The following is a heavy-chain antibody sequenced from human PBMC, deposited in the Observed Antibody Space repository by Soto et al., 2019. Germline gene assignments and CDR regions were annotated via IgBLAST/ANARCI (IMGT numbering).Heavy chain of an antibody. CDR3: ARGWWEREGYVMDV. J-gene: IGHJ6*02. CDR1: GGSIIGYY. D-gene: IGHD1-26*01. V-gene: IGHV4-59*08. Sequence: SETLSLTCTVSGGSIIGYYWAWVRQPPERGLEWIGFIYYDGTISSNPSLNSRVTISDDTSTNQIFLTLTSVTAADTAVYYCARGWWEREGYVMDVWVQGTTVT. CDR2: IYYDGTI.